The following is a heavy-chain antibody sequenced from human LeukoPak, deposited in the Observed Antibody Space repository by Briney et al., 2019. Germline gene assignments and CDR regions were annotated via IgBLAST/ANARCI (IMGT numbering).Heavy chain of an antibody. Sequence: PGGSLRLSCTASGFTFGDYAMSWVRQAPGKGLEWVGFIRSKAYGGTTEYAASVKGRFTISRDDSKSIAYLQMNSLKTEDTAVYYCTRDRYCSSTSCSDRDGYFDYWGQGTLVTVSS. CDR1: GFTFGDYA. CDR3: TRDRYCSSTSCSDRDGYFDY. D-gene: IGHD2-2*01. CDR2: IRSKAYGGTT. V-gene: IGHV3-49*04. J-gene: IGHJ4*02.